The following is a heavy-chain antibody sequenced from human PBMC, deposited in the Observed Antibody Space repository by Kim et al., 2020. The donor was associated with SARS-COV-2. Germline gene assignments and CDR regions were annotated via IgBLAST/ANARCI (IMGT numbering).Heavy chain of an antibody. V-gene: IGHV1-18*01. D-gene: IGHD3-9*01. CDR3: ASALLTGYFPVDY. J-gene: IGHJ4*02. Sequence: YAQKLQGRVTMTTDTSTSTAYMELRSLRSDDTAVYYCASALLTGYFPVDYWGQGTLVTVSS.